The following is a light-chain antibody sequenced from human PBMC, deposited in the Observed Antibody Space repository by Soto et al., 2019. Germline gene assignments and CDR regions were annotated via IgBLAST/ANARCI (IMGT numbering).Light chain of an antibody. CDR3: QQYDNLPIA. CDR2: DAS. V-gene: IGKV1-33*01. J-gene: IGKJ5*01. CDR1: QAITKY. Sequence: DIQMTQSPSSLSASLGDRVSLTCQASQAITKYLNWYQQKPGKAPKLLIFDASNLETGVPSRFSGSGSGTDFTFSISSLQPEDIATYYCQQYDNLPIAFGQGTRLEIK.